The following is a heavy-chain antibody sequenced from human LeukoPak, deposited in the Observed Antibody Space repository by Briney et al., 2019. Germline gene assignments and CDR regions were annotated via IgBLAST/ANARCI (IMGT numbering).Heavy chain of an antibody. D-gene: IGHD3-22*01. CDR3: AKDRGSGLKYYFDY. V-gene: IGHV3-30*18. Sequence: QPGGSLRLSCAASGFTFSSYGMHWVRQAPGKGLEWVAVISYDGSNKYYADSVKGRFTISRDNSKNTLYLQMNSLRAEDTAVYYCAKDRGSGLKYYFDYWGQGTLVTVSS. J-gene: IGHJ4*02. CDR1: GFTFSSYG. CDR2: ISYDGSNK.